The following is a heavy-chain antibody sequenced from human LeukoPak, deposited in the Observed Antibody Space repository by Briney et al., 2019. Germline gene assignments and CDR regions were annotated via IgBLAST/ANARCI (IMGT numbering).Heavy chain of an antibody. D-gene: IGHD2-21*01. V-gene: IGHV4-59*01. J-gene: IGHJ3*02. CDR2: IYYSGST. Sequence: SETLSLTCTVSGGSTSSYYWSWIRQPPGKGLEWIGYIYYSGSTNYNPSLKSRVTISVDTSKNQFSLKLSSVTAADTAVYYCARYSPGYDAFDIWGQGTMVTVSS. CDR3: ARYSPGYDAFDI. CDR1: GGSTSSYY.